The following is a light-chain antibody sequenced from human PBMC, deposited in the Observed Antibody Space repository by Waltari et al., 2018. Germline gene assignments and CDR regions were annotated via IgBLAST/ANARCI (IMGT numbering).Light chain of an antibody. V-gene: IGLV3-21*04. CDR1: NIRSKR. J-gene: IGLJ2*01. CDR3: QVWDSSSDHPGI. Sequence: SYVLPQPPSGSAAPGKTASITCGVNNIRSKRVHWDQQKPGKAPVLVIRYDIDRHTGIPERFSGSNSGNTATLTISRVEAGDEADYYCQVWDSSSDHPGIFGGGTKLTVL. CDR2: YDI.